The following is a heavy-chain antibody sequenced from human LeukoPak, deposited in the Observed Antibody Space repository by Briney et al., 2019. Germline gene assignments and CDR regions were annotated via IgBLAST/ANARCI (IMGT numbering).Heavy chain of an antibody. Sequence: GGSLRLSCAGSGFTFSSYAMSWVRQAPGKGLEWVANTKHEGGEKYYVDSVKGRFIISRDDAMNSVYLQMNSLRVEDTAVYYCSRDRGSTWGQGTLVTVSS. D-gene: IGHD5/OR15-5a*01. J-gene: IGHJ4*02. V-gene: IGHV3-7*01. CDR2: TKHEGGEK. CDR3: SRDRGST. CDR1: GFTFSSYA.